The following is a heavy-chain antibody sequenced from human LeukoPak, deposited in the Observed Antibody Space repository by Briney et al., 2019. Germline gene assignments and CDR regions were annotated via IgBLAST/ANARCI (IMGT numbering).Heavy chain of an antibody. Sequence: GGSLRLSCAVSGFTFSGFWMSWSRQAPGKGLEWVASINSDGSEGYYADVVKGRFTISRDNAKNSLYLQINSLRAEDTAVYYCAREGASDAFDIWGQGTMVTVSS. V-gene: IGHV3-7*03. J-gene: IGHJ3*02. CDR2: INSDGSEG. CDR3: AREGASDAFDI. CDR1: GFTFSGFW.